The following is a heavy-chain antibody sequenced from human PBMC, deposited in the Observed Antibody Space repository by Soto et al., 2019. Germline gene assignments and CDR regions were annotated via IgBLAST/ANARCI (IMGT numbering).Heavy chain of an antibody. J-gene: IGHJ4*02. Sequence: EVQLLESGGGLVQPGGSLRLSCAASGFTFSSYAMIWVRQAPGKGLEWVSGLWGNGGGIHYADSVKGRFTISRDNADNSVYLEMNDLRVEDTALYYCAKDAVAGDGEWLAESWGQGTVVTVSS. D-gene: IGHD4-17*01. CDR1: GFTFSSYA. V-gene: IGHV3-23*01. CDR3: AKDAVAGDGEWLAES. CDR2: LWGNGGGI.